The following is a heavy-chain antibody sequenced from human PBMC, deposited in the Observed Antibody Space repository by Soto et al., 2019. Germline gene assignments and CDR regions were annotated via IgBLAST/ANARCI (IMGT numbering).Heavy chain of an antibody. CDR1: GYTFTSYA. V-gene: IGHV1-3*01. CDR2: INAGNGNT. Sequence: ASVWVSCKASGYTFTSYAMHSVRRAAGQRLEWMGWINAGNGNTKCSQKFQGRVTITRDTSASTAYMELSSLRSEDTAVYYCARAPAMVRGVIFDIWGQGALVTVSS. D-gene: IGHD3-10*01. J-gene: IGHJ4*02. CDR3: ARAPAMVRGVIFDI.